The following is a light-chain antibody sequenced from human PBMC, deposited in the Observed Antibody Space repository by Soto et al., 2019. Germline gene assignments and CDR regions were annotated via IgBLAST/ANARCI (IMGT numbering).Light chain of an antibody. CDR2: KAS. J-gene: IGKJ3*01. CDR1: QSISSW. V-gene: IGKV1-5*03. CDR3: QQSFT. Sequence: DIQMTQSPSTLSASVGDRVTITCRASQSISSWLAWYQQKPGKAPKILIYKASSLESGVPSRFSGSGSGTGFTLTISSLQPDDFATYCCQQSFTVGPGTKVDIK.